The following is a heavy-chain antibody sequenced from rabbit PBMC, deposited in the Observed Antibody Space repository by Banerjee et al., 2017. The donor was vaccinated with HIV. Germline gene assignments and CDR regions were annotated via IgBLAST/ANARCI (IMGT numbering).Heavy chain of an antibody. CDR1: GFSFSGSAW. V-gene: IGHV1S45*01. J-gene: IGHJ6*01. CDR2: IDTSDGDT. D-gene: IGHD4-1*01. CDR3: ARDLPDVIGWNFGW. Sequence: QQQLEESGGGLVKPGGTLTLTCTVSGFSFSGSAWICWVRQAPGKGLEWIACIDTSDGDTDYANWPKGRFTISKASSTTVTLQMTSLTAADTATYFCARDLPDVIGWNFGWWGPGTLVTVS.